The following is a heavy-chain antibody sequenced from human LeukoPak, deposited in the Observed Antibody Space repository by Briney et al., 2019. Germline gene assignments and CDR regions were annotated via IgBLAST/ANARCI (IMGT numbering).Heavy chain of an antibody. CDR2: ISGSGGST. D-gene: IGHD3-10*01. J-gene: IGHJ3*02. Sequence: GGSLRLSCAASGFTFSSYAMSWVRQAPGKGLEWVSAISGSGGSTYYADSVKGRFTISRDNSKNTLYLQMNSLRAEDTAVYYCAKGVITMVRGAIRHMGAFDIWGQGTMVTVSS. CDR1: GFTFSSYA. V-gene: IGHV3-23*01. CDR3: AKGVITMVRGAIRHMGAFDI.